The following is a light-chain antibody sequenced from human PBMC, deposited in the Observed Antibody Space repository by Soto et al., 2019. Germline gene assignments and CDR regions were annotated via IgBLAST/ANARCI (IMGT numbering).Light chain of an antibody. Sequence: IQMTQSPSSLSASVGDRVTITGRASQSISSYLNWYQQKPGKAPKLLIYAASSLQSGVPSRFSGSGSGTDFTLTISSLQPEDFATYYWQQSYSTFTFGPGTKVDIK. V-gene: IGKV1-39*01. CDR3: QQSYSTFT. CDR2: AAS. J-gene: IGKJ3*01. CDR1: QSISSY.